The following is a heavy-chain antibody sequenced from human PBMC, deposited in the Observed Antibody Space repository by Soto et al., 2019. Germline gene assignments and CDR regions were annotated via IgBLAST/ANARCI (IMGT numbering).Heavy chain of an antibody. D-gene: IGHD3-22*01. V-gene: IGHV4-39*01. CDR1: GGSISSSGYY. J-gene: IGHJ4*02. CDR3: ARGSVVVVINY. Sequence: PSETLSLTWTVSGGSISSSGYYWGWIRQPPGKGLEWIGSIHYSGSTYYNPSLKSRVTMSVDTSKNQFSLKLSSVTAADTAVYYCARGSVVVVINYWGQGIMVTVSS. CDR2: IHYSGST.